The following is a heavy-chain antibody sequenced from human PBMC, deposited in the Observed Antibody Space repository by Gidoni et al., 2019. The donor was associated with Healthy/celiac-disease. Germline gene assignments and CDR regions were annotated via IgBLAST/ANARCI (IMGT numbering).Heavy chain of an antibody. Sequence: GKGLEWVAVIWYDGSNKYYADSVKGRFTISRDNSKNTLYLQMNSLRAEDTAVYYCARDKVAGTGGISGFDYWGQGTLVTVSS. CDR2: IWYDGSNK. V-gene: IGHV3-33*01. J-gene: IGHJ4*02. D-gene: IGHD6-19*01. CDR3: ARDKVAGTGGISGFDY.